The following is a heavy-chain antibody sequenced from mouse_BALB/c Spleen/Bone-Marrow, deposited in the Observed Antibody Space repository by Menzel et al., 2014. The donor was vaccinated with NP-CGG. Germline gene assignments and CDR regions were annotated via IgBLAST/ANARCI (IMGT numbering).Heavy chain of an antibody. Sequence: VQLQQSGPELVRPGVSVKISCKGSGYTFTDYAMHWVKQSHAKSLEWIGVISTYSGNTNYNQKFKGKATMTVDNSSSTAYMELARLTSEDSAIYYCASYGSSYYAMDYWGQGTSVTVSS. D-gene: IGHD1-1*01. CDR1: GYTFTDYA. CDR3: ASYGSSYYAMDY. CDR2: ISTYSGNT. V-gene: IGHV1-67*01. J-gene: IGHJ4*01.